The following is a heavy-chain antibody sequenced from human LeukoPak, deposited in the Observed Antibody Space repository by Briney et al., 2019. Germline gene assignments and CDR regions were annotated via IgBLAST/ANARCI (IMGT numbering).Heavy chain of an antibody. CDR1: GFTFSSYA. J-gene: IGHJ1*01. D-gene: IGHD6-19*01. CDR3: AEPLPGIAVAGFQH. CDR2: ISGSGGST. Sequence: GGSLRLSCAASGFTFSSYAMSWVRQAPGKGLEWVSAISGSGGSTYYADSVKGRFTISRDNSKNTLYLRMNSLRAEATAVYYCAEPLPGIAVAGFQHWGQGTLVTVSS. V-gene: IGHV3-23*01.